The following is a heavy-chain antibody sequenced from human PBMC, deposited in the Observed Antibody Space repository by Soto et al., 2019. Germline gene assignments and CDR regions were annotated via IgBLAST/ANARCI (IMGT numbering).Heavy chain of an antibody. D-gene: IGHD2-21*01. CDR2: IYYSGST. CDR3: TRGGDAYKNGH. Sequence: PSETLSLTCTVSGGSISSYYWSWIRQPPGKGLEWIGFIYYSGSTNYNPSLKGRVTMSVDTSKNQFSLKLTSVNAADTAVYYCTRGGDAYKNGHWGQGTLVTVSS. CDR1: GGSISSYY. V-gene: IGHV4-59*01. J-gene: IGHJ4*02.